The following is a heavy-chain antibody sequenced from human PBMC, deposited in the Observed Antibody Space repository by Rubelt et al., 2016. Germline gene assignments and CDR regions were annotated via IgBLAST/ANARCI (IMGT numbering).Heavy chain of an antibody. D-gene: IGHD3-10*01. Sequence: QISLKESGPTLVKPTQTLTVTCTFSGFSLTTSGVGVGWIRQPPGQALAWLGLIYWDYDKRYNPSLKTRLTINKDTSRNHVVLTMNNMEPVDKDKDDSERTQGSLEVYFDDGGQGTLVTVSS. CDR2: IYWDYDK. CDR3: ERTQGSLEVYFDD. J-gene: IGHJ4*02. CDR1: GFSLTTSGVG. V-gene: IGHV2-5*02.